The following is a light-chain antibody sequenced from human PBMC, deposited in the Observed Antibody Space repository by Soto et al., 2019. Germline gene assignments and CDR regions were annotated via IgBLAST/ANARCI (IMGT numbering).Light chain of an antibody. CDR2: DAS. J-gene: IGKJ1*01. Sequence: EIVMTQSPGTLSVSPGERATLSCRASQSVSSNLAWYQQKPGQAPRLLISDASNRAADIPDRFSGSGSGTDFTLTINRLEPEDFAVYYCQQYAGSPRTFGQGTKVDIK. V-gene: IGKV3-20*01. CDR3: QQYAGSPRT. CDR1: QSVSSN.